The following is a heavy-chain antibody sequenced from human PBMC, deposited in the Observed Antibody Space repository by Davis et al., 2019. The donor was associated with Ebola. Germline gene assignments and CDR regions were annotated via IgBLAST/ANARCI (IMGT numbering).Heavy chain of an antibody. CDR3: ARSLTTRDLNWFDP. V-gene: IGHV4-34*01. CDR1: GGSFSGYY. Sequence: GSLRLSCAVYGGSFSGYYWSWIRQPPGKGLEWIGEINHSGSTNYNPSLKSRVTISVDTSKNQFSLKLSSVTAADTAVYYCARSLTTRDLNWFDPWGQGTLVTVSS. CDR2: INHSGST. J-gene: IGHJ5*02. D-gene: IGHD4-11*01.